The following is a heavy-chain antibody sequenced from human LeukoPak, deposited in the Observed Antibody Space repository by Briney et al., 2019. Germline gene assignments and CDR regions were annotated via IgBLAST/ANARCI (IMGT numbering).Heavy chain of an antibody. J-gene: IGHJ5*02. CDR2: TNPNSGNT. CDR1: GYTFTSYD. V-gene: IGHV1-8*01. CDR3: ARGRRTISNWFDP. D-gene: IGHD3-9*01. Sequence: ASVKVSCKASGYTFTSYDVNWVRQASGQGLEWMGWTNPNSGNTGYAQKFQGRVTMTRNTSISTAYMELSSLRSEDTAVYYCARGRRTISNWFDPWGQGTLVTVSS.